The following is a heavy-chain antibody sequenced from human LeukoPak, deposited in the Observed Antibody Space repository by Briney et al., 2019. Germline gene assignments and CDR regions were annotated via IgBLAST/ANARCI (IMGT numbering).Heavy chain of an antibody. D-gene: IGHD5-18*01. CDR2: ISYDGSNK. V-gene: IGHV3-30-3*01. J-gene: IGHJ4*02. Sequence: PGGSLSLTCTVSGCTISSYDMHWVRQAPGKGLEWVAVISYDGSNKNYADSVKGRFTISRDNSKNTLYLQMISVRAEDTAVYYCACEVVGIVDTAKEEAYWGQGTLVTVSS. CDR3: ACEVVGIVDTAKEEAY. CDR1: GCTISSYD.